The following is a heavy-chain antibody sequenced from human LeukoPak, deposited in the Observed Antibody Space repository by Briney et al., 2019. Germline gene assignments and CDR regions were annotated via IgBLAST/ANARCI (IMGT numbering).Heavy chain of an antibody. V-gene: IGHV3-23*01. Sequence: GGSLRLSCAASGFRFSIYGMSWVRQAPGKGLEWVSAIDGSGATIFYADSVKGRFTISRDNSKNTLYLQINSLRAEDTAIYYCAKDLHRAFDYWGQGTLVTVSS. CDR3: AKDLHRAFDY. CDR2: IDGSGATI. J-gene: IGHJ4*02. CDR1: GFRFSIYG.